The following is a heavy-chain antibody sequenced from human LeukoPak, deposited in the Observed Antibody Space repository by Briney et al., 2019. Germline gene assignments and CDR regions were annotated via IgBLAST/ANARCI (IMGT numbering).Heavy chain of an antibody. D-gene: IGHD5-12*01. CDR2: ISYDGSNK. V-gene: IGHV3-30*18. Sequence: GGSLRLSCAASGFTFSSYGMHWVRQAPGKGLEWVAVISYDGSNKYCADSVKGRFTISRDNSKNTLYLQMNSLRAEDTAVYYCAKCRVATIGGPYYYYGMDVWGKGTTVTVSS. CDR1: GFTFSSYG. J-gene: IGHJ6*04. CDR3: AKCRVATIGGPYYYYGMDV.